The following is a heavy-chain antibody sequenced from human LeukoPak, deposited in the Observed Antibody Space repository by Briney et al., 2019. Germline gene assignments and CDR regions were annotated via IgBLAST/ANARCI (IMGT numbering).Heavy chain of an antibody. D-gene: IGHD4-11*01. J-gene: IGHJ3*02. Sequence: GGSLRLSCAASGFTFDDYAMHWVRQAPGKGLEWVSLISWDGGSTYYADSVKGRFTISRGNSKNSLYLQMNSLRAEDTALYYCAKTFSSTVTYDAFDIWGQGTMVTVSS. CDR1: GFTFDDYA. V-gene: IGHV3-43D*03. CDR2: ISWDGGST. CDR3: AKTFSSTVTYDAFDI.